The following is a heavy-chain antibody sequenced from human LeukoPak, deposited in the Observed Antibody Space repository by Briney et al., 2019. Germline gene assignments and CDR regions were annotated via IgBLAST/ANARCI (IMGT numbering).Heavy chain of an antibody. J-gene: IGHJ4*02. D-gene: IGHD6-25*01. CDR3: LKVPNYSSGY. CDR2: ISSNGGST. V-gene: IGHV3-64D*09. Sequence: SGGSLRLSCSASGFTFSTYAMHWVRQAPGKGLESVSTISSNGGSTYYADSVKGRFTISRDNSINTLYLQMSSLTAEDTAVYYCLKVPNYSSGYWGQGTLVTVSS. CDR1: GFTFSTYA.